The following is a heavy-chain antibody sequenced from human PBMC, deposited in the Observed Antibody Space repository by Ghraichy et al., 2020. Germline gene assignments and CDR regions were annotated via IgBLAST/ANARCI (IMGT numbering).Heavy chain of an antibody. CDR3: ARERGIAARRFDY. CDR1: GFTFSSYS. D-gene: IGHD6-6*01. Sequence: GASLRLSCAASGFTFSSYSMNWVRQAPGKGLEWVSSISSSTNYMYYADSVKGRFTISRDDAKNSLYLQMNSLRAEDTAVYYCARERGIAARRFDYWGQGTLVTVSS. V-gene: IGHV3-21*04. CDR2: ISSSTNYM. J-gene: IGHJ4*02.